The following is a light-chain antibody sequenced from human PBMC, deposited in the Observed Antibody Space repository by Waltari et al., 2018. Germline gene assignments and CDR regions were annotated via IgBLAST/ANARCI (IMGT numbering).Light chain of an antibody. CDR1: SSNIGSNY. CDR2: RNN. Sequence: QSVLTQPPSASGTPGQRVTISCSGSSSNIGSNYVYWYQQLPGTTPKLRIYRNNQRPAGVPDRFSGAKSGTSASLAISGRRSEDEADYYCAAWDDSLSGPVFGGGTKLTVL. J-gene: IGLJ3*02. V-gene: IGLV1-47*01. CDR3: AAWDDSLSGPV.